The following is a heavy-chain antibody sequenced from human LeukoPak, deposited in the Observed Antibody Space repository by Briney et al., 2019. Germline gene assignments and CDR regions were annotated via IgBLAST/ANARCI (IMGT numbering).Heavy chain of an antibody. J-gene: IGHJ4*02. CDR1: GFPFSSYS. Sequence: GGSLRLSCAASGFPFSSYSMTWFGQPQGKGREWVANIKPDGTTKFYVDSVKGRFTISRDNALNSLYLQMNSLRAEDTAIYYCARSIPYGTTWYGRSDYWGQGTLVTVSS. CDR3: ARSIPYGTTWYGRSDY. CDR2: IKPDGTTK. V-gene: IGHV3-7*03. D-gene: IGHD6-13*01.